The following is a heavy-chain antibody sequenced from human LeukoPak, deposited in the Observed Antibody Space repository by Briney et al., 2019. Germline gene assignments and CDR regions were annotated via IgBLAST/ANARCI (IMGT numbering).Heavy chain of an antibody. D-gene: IGHD3-22*01. CDR2: IYYSGST. Sequence: SETLSLTCTVSGGSISSYYWSWIRQPPGKGLEWIGYIYYSGSTNYNPSLKSRVTISVDTSKNQFSLKLSSVTAADTAVYYCARSGYYDSSGYPRFDYWGQGTLVAVSS. CDR3: ARSGYYDSSGYPRFDY. J-gene: IGHJ4*02. V-gene: IGHV4-59*08. CDR1: GGSISSYY.